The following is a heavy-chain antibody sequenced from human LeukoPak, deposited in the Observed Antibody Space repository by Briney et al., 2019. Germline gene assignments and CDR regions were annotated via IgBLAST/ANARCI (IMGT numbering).Heavy chain of an antibody. Sequence: ASVKVSCKASGGTFSSYAISWVRQAPGQGLEWMGGIIPIFGTANYAQKFQGRVTITTDESTSTAYMELSSLRSDDTAVYYCARFHDYDFWGKAHWFDPWGQGTLVTVSS. CDR2: IIPIFGTA. D-gene: IGHD3-3*01. J-gene: IGHJ5*02. CDR1: GGTFSSYA. CDR3: ARFHDYDFWGKAHWFDP. V-gene: IGHV1-69*05.